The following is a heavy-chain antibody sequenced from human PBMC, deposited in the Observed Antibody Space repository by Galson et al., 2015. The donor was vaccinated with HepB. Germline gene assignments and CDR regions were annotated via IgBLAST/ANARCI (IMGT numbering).Heavy chain of an antibody. Sequence: SLRLSCAASGFTFSSYWMSWVRQAPGKGLEWVANIKQDGSEKYYVDSVKGRFTISRDNAKNSLYLQMNSLRAEDTAVYYCARESRPNNIVVVTAIPGYFQHWGQGTLVTVSS. V-gene: IGHV3-7*03. D-gene: IGHD2-21*02. J-gene: IGHJ1*01. CDR1: GFTFSSYW. CDR3: ARESRPNNIVVVTAIPGYFQH. CDR2: IKQDGSEK.